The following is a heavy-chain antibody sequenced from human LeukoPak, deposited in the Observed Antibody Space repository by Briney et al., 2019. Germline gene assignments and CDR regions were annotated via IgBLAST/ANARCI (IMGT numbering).Heavy chain of an antibody. CDR1: GCTFSSYS. D-gene: IGHD2-15*01. Sequence: GGSLRLSCAASGCTFSSYSMNWVRQAPGKGLEWVSSISSSSSYIYYADSVKGRFTISRDNAKNSLYLQMNSLRAEDTAVYYCARPGDGWSWDDGMDVWGQGTTVTVSS. CDR3: ARPGDGWSWDDGMDV. J-gene: IGHJ6*02. CDR2: ISSSSSYI. V-gene: IGHV3-21*01.